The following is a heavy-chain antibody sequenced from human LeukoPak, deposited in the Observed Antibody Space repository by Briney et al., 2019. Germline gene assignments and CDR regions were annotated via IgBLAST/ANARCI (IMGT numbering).Heavy chain of an antibody. Sequence: SETLSLTCTVSGYSISSGYYWGWIRQPPGKGLEWIGSIYHSGSTYYNPSLKSRVTISVDTSKNQFSLKLSSVTAADTAVYHCARDSTGSGRGGLDYWGQGTLVTVSS. J-gene: IGHJ4*02. CDR2: IYHSGST. D-gene: IGHD3-10*01. CDR1: GYSISSGYY. V-gene: IGHV4-38-2*02. CDR3: ARDSTGSGRGGLDY.